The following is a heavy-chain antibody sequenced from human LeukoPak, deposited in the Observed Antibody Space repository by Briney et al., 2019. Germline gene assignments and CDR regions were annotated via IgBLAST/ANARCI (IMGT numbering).Heavy chain of an antibody. V-gene: IGHV1-69*05. CDR2: IIPIFGTA. Sequence: SVKVSCKASGGTFSSYAISWVRQAPGQGLEWMGGIIPIFGTANYAQKFQGRVTITTDESTSTAYMELSSLRSEDTAVYYCARDVALIAAAGEDAFDIWGQGTMVAVSS. J-gene: IGHJ3*02. D-gene: IGHD6-13*01. CDR1: GGTFSSYA. CDR3: ARDVALIAAAGEDAFDI.